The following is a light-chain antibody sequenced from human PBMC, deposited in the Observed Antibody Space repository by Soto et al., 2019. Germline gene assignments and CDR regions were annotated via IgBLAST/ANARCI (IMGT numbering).Light chain of an antibody. CDR3: QQYLHTPRT. J-gene: IGKJ1*01. CDR2: WAC. CDR1: QSVLYSSNNKNY. Sequence: VMTQSPDSLAASLVESATINCKSSQSVLYSSNNKNYLAWYQQKPGQPPKLLIYWACTRESGVPDRFSGSGSGTDFTLTISSLQAEDVAVYYCQQYLHTPRTFGQGTKVDIK. V-gene: IGKV4-1*01.